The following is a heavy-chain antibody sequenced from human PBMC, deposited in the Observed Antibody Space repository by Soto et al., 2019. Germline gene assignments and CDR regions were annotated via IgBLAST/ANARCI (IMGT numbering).Heavy chain of an antibody. D-gene: IGHD2-2*01. CDR1: GFTFTSYA. J-gene: IGHJ4*02. Sequence: LRLSCAASGFTFTSYALSWVRQAPGRGLEWVSAITGSGGNTYYADSVKGRFTISRDNSKNTLYLQMGSLRAEDTAVYYCAKPNLNCSSTSCYDYWGQGTLVTVSS. V-gene: IGHV3-23*01. CDR3: AKPNLNCSSTSCYDY. CDR2: ITGSGGNT.